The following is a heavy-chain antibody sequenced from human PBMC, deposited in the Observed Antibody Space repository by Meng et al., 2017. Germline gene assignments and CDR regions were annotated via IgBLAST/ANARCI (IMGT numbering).Heavy chain of an antibody. CDR3: ARVPTYYYDSSGYYLFDY. Sequence: VRLRQWGSGMLKPSGTLSLTCAVYVGSFSGYYWSWLCQPPGKGLEWIGEINQSGSTNYNPSLKSRVTISVDTSKNQFSLKLSSVTAADTAVYYCARVPTYYYDSSGYYLFDYWGQGTLVTVSS. J-gene: IGHJ4*02. V-gene: IGHV4-34*01. D-gene: IGHD3-22*01. CDR1: VGSFSGYY. CDR2: INQSGST.